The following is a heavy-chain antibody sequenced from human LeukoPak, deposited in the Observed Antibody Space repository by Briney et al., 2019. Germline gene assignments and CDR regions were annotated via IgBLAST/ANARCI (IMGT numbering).Heavy chain of an antibody. CDR3: ASRGLGFFDY. D-gene: IGHD2-15*01. CDR1: GGSFSGYY. J-gene: IGHJ4*02. V-gene: IGHV4-34*01. Sequence: PSETLSLTCAVYGGSFSGYYWSWIRQPPGKGLKWIGEINHSGGTNYNPSLKSRVTISVDTSKNQFSLKLSSVTAADTAVYYCASRGLGFFDYWGQGTLVTVSS. CDR2: INHSGGT.